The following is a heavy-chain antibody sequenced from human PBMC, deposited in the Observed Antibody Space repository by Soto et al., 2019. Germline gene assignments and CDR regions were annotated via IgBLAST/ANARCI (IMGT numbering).Heavy chain of an antibody. Sequence: GSLRLSCAASGFTLSSYWMHWVRQAPGKGLVWVSRINGGGDNTFYADSVRGRFTVSRDNAKNTLYLQMNSLRPEDSAVYYCTRAGSVSSHDYWGQGTLVTVSS. CDR2: INGGGDNT. D-gene: IGHD1-26*01. V-gene: IGHV3-74*01. CDR3: TRAGSVSSHDY. CDR1: GFTLSSYW. J-gene: IGHJ4*02.